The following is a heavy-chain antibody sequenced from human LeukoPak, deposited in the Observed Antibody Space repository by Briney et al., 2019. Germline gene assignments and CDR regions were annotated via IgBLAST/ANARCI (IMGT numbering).Heavy chain of an antibody. J-gene: IGHJ6*03. CDR1: AFTFSSSA. V-gene: IGHV3-30-3*01. D-gene: IGHD5-18*01. CDR3: ARDWQELVDTPLGYMDV. Sequence: PGRSLRLSCAASAFTFSSSAMHWVRQAPGKGLEWVAVISYDGSSKYYADSVKGRFTISRDNAKNSLYLQMNSLRAEDTAVYYCARDWQELVDTPLGYMDVWGKGTTVTVSS. CDR2: ISYDGSSK.